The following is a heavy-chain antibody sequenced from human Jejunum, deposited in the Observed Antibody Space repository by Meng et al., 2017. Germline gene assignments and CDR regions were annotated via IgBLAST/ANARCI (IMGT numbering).Heavy chain of an antibody. CDR1: GFAFSSSS. V-gene: IGHV3-23*01. Sequence: GESLKISCVASGFAFSSSSLSWVRQAPGKGLEWVSAISVSGTPYYGDSVTGRFTISRDITKNTLYLQMNGLRAEDTAVYFCAKERAGFDYWGQGTLVTVSS. J-gene: IGHJ4*02. D-gene: IGHD6-13*01. CDR2: ISVSGTP. CDR3: AKERAGFDY.